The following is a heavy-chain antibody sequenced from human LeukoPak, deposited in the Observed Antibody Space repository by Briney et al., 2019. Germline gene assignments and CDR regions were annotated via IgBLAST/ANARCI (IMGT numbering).Heavy chain of an antibody. CDR3: ARVLLYCSGGSCYSGSDLFDY. CDR1: GYSFTSYW. D-gene: IGHD2-15*01. V-gene: IGHV5-51*01. J-gene: IGHJ4*02. Sequence: GESLKISCKGSGYSFTSYWIGWVRQMPRKGLEWMGIIYPGDSDTRYSPSFQGQVTISADKSISTAYLQWSSLKASDTAMYYCARVLLYCSGGSCYSGSDLFDYWGQGTLVTVSS. CDR2: IYPGDSDT.